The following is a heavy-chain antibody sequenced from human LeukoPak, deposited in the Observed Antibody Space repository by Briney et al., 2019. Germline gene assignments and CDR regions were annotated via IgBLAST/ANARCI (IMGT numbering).Heavy chain of an antibody. V-gene: IGHV3-23*01. CDR3: ARGTGVAVSSFDS. J-gene: IGHJ4*02. CDR1: GFTFSSYA. D-gene: IGHD6-19*01. Sequence: GGCLRLSCAASGFTFSSYAMSWVRQDPGKGLEWVSGISGSGTSTYYADSVKGRFTISRDNSKNTMSLQMNSLRAEDTALYYCARGTGVAVSSFDSWGQGTLVTVSS. CDR2: ISGSGTST.